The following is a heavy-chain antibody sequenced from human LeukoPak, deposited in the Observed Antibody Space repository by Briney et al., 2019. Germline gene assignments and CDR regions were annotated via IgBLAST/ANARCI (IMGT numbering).Heavy chain of an antibody. CDR2: INPNSGGT. Sequence: ASVKVSCKASGYTFTGYYMHWVRQAPGQRLEWMGWINPNSGGTNYAQKFQGRVTMTRDTSISTAYMELSRLRSDDTAVYYCARDGYYDFWSGYYMDVWGKGTTVTVSS. CDR1: GYTFTGYY. CDR3: ARDGYYDFWSGYYMDV. V-gene: IGHV1-2*02. D-gene: IGHD3-3*01. J-gene: IGHJ6*03.